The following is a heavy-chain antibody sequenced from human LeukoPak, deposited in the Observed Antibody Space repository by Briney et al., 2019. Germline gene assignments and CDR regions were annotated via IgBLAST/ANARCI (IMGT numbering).Heavy chain of an antibody. Sequence: QSGGSLRLSCAASGFTFSSQGMSWVRQAPGKGLEWVSAITGSGSITYYSDSVKGRFTISRDNSKNTLHLQMSSLRAEDTAIYYCTRDPSGSGPDFDFWGQGTLVIVSS. CDR3: TRDPSGSGPDFDF. D-gene: IGHD3-10*01. CDR2: ITGSGSIT. J-gene: IGHJ4*02. V-gene: IGHV3-23*01. CDR1: GFTFSSQG.